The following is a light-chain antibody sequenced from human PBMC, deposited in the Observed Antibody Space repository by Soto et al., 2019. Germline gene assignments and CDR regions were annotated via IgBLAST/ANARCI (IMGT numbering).Light chain of an antibody. CDR1: QTVGIAY. CDR2: GTS. Sequence: EIVLTQSPGTLSLSPGERATLSCRASQTVGIAYLAWYQHKPGQAPRLLIYGTSSRATGIPDRISGSGSGSHFTLTIRRVEPEDFAVYYCQQYGSSRWTFGQGTKVEAK. CDR3: QQYGSSRWT. V-gene: IGKV3-20*01. J-gene: IGKJ1*01.